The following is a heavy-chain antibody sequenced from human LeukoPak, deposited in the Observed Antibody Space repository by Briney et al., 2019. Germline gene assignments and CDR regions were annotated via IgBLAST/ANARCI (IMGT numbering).Heavy chain of an antibody. Sequence: ASVKVSCKASGYTFTGYYMHWVRQAPGQGLEWVGWINPNSGGTNYAQKFQGRVTMTRDTSISTAYMELRSLRSDDTAVYYCARGSEQWLVRGAEYFQHWGQGTLVTVSS. D-gene: IGHD6-19*01. CDR1: GYTFTGYY. V-gene: IGHV1-2*02. CDR3: ARGSEQWLVRGAEYFQH. J-gene: IGHJ1*01. CDR2: INPNSGGT.